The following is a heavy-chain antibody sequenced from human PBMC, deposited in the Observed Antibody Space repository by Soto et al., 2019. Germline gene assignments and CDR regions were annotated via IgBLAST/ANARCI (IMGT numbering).Heavy chain of an antibody. J-gene: IGHJ6*02. CDR2: ISYDGSNK. CDR3: AKDEAQYSGSHYYYGMDV. Sequence: GGSLRLSCAASGFTFSSYGMHWVRQAPGKGLEWVAVISYDGSNKYYADSVKGRFTISRDNSKNTLYLQMNSLRAEDTAVYYCAKDEAQYSGSHYYYGMDVWGQGTTVTVSS. D-gene: IGHD1-26*01. CDR1: GFTFSSYG. V-gene: IGHV3-30*18.